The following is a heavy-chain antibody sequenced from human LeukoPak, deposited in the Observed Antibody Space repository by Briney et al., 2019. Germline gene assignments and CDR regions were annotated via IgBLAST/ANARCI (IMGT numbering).Heavy chain of an antibody. V-gene: IGHV4-61*02. Sequence: PSQTLSLTCTVSGGSISSGSYYWSWIRQPPGKGLEWIGRIYTSGSTNYNPSLKSRVTISVDTSKNQFSLKMSSVTAADTAMYYCARTRFPMWEYQDYWGQGTLVTVSS. CDR2: IYTSGST. CDR1: GGSISSGSYY. J-gene: IGHJ4*02. CDR3: ARTRFPMWEYQDY. D-gene: IGHD1-26*01.